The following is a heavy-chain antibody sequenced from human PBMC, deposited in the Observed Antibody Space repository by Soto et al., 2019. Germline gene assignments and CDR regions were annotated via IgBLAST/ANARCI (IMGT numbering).Heavy chain of an antibody. CDR3: TTDSYPTLLRTLLDAFDI. J-gene: IGHJ3*02. CDR1: GFTFSNAW. V-gene: IGHV3-15*01. CDR2: IKSKTDGGTT. D-gene: IGHD1-26*01. Sequence: GGSLRLSCAASGFTFSNAWMSWVRQAPGKGLEWVGRIKSKTDGGTTDYAAPVKGRFTISRDDSKNTLYLQMNSLKTEDTAVYYCTTDSYPTLLRTLLDAFDIWGQGTMVTVSS.